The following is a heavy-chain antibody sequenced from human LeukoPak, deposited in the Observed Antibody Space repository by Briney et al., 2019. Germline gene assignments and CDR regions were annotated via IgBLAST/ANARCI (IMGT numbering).Heavy chain of an antibody. CDR1: GYTFTDSY. V-gene: IGHV1-2*02. CDR3: ARGREYTSYDY. D-gene: IGHD6-6*01. Sequence: GASVKVSCKASGYTFTDSYLHWVRQAPGQGLEWMGWINPNSGGTNYAQKFQGRVTTTRDTSINTAYMELSSLRSDDTAVYYCARGREYTSYDYWGQGTLVTVSS. CDR2: INPNSGGT. J-gene: IGHJ4*02.